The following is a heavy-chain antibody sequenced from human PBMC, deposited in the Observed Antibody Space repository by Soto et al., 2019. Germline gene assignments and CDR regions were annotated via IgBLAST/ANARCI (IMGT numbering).Heavy chain of an antibody. CDR2: IYYSGFT. CDR3: ARSDNYVPFDH. J-gene: IGHJ4*02. D-gene: IGHD4-4*01. CDR1: GGSISSGDYY. Sequence: QVQLQESGPGLVKPSQTLSLTCTVSGGSISSGDYYWSWIRQPPGKGLEWIGYIYYSGFTYYNPSRHRRLTMSVDTSKNQFSLKLSSVIAADTAVYYCARSDNYVPFDHWGQGTLVTVSS. V-gene: IGHV4-30-4*01.